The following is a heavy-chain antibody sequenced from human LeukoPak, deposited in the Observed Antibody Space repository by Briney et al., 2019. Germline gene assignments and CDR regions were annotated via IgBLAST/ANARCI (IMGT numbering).Heavy chain of an antibody. CDR3: AKDGPNPNYDFWSGYADYFDY. D-gene: IGHD3-3*01. J-gene: IGHJ4*02. CDR2: ISGSGGST. V-gene: IGHV3-23*01. Sequence: PGGSLRLSCAASGFTFSSYAMSWVRQAPGKGLEWVSAISGSGGSTYYADSVKGRFTISRDNSKNTLYLQMNSLRAEDTAVYYCAKDGPNPNYDFWSGYADYFDYWGQGTLVTVSS. CDR1: GFTFSSYA.